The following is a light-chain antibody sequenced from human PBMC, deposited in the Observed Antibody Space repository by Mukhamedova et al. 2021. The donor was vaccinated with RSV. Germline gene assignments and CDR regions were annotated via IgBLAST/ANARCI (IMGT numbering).Light chain of an antibody. Sequence: WYQRRVHGKAPKLLMYGAFTSQTGVPSRFRGSGSETHFTLTISGLQPEDSATYYCQQTYNIIYTFGQGTKLEI. V-gene: IGKV1-39*01. J-gene: IGKJ2*01. CDR3: QQTYNIIYT. CDR2: GAF.